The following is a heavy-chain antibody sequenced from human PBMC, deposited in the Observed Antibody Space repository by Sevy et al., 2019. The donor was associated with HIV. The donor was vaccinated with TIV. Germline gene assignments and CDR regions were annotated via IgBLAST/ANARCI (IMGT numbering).Heavy chain of an antibody. D-gene: IGHD3-9*01. J-gene: IGHJ4*02. CDR3: ARDSDNYDILTGYYPFDY. CDR2: IDPSGGST. Sequence: ASVKVSCKASGYTFTSQYMHWVRQAPGQGLEWMGIIDPSGGSTSYAQKFQGRVTMTRDTSTSTVYMELSSLRSEDTAVYYCARDSDNYDILTGYYPFDYWGQGTLVTVSS. CDR1: GYTFTSQY. V-gene: IGHV1-46*01.